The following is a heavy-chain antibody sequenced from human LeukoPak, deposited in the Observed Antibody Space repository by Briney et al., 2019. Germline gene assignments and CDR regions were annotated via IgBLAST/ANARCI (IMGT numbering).Heavy chain of an antibody. D-gene: IGHD6-13*01. V-gene: IGHV3-23*01. CDR3: ANAYHSSSGDY. CDR1: GLTFNSYA. CDR2: ISGSGGST. J-gene: IGHJ4*02. Sequence: GESLRLSCAPSGLTFNSYAMSWVRHAPGKGLEWVSAISGSGGSTYYADSVKGRFTISRDNYKNTLYLQMNSLRAEDTAVSYCANAYHSSSGDYWGQGTLVTVSS.